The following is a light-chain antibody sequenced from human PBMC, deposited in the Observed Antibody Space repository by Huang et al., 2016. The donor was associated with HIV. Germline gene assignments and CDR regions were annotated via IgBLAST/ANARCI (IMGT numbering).Light chain of an antibody. CDR3: QQRSIWPPLT. CDR1: QRVSKY. Sequence: DIVLTQSPATLSLSPGERATLSCRASQRVSKYLAWYQQKPGQAPRLLIFDASNRSAGIPARFRGRWSGTDFTLTISSLEPEDNAGYYCQQRSIWPPLTCGGGTKVEIK. V-gene: IGKV3-11*01. CDR2: DAS. J-gene: IGKJ4*01.